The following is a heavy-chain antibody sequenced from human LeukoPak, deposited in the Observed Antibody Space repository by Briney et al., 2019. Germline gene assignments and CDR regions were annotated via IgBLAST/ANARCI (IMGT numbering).Heavy chain of an antibody. V-gene: IGHV4-34*01. Sequence: PSETLSLTCAVYGGSFSGYYWSWIRQPPGKGLEWIGEINHSGSTNYNPSLKCRVTISVDKSKNQFSLKLSSVTAADTAVYYCARLGNYGLDYWGQGTLVTVSS. CDR3: ARLGNYGLDY. J-gene: IGHJ4*02. CDR2: INHSGST. D-gene: IGHD3-10*01. CDR1: GGSFSGYY.